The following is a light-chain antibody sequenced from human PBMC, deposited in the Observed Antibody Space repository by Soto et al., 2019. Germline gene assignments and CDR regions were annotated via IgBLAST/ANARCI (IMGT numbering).Light chain of an antibody. CDR2: DAS. J-gene: IGKJ1*01. CDR1: QSVSSY. V-gene: IGKV3-11*01. Sequence: EIVLTQSPSTLSLSPGERATLSCRASQSVSSYLAWYQQKPGQAPRLLIYDASNRATGIPARFSGSGSGTDFTLTVSSLEPEDFAVYYCQQRSNWPPRTLGQGTKV. CDR3: QQRSNWPPRT.